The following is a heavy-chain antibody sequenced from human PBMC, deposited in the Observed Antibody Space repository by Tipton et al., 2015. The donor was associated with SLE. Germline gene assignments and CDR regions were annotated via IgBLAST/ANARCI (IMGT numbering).Heavy chain of an antibody. CDR2: INHSGST. CDR1: GGSISSYY. V-gene: IGHV4-34*01. Sequence: TLSLTCTVSGGSISSYYWSWIRQPPGKGLEWIGEINHSGSTNYNPSLKSRVTISVDTSKNQFSLKLSSVTAADTAVYYCARGKDIVAARDAFDIWGQGTMVTVSS. J-gene: IGHJ3*02. D-gene: IGHD2-15*01. CDR3: ARGKDIVAARDAFDI.